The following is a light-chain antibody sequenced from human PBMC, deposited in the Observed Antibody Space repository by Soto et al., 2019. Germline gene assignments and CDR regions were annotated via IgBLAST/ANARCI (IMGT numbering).Light chain of an antibody. J-gene: IGLJ2*01. CDR3: SPYTNRIVGPLT. CDR1: SSDVAACNY. V-gene: IGLV2-8*01. Sequence: QSVLTQPPSASGSPGQSVTLSCTGSSSDVAACNYVSWYQQHPGKVPKLMIYEVTKRPSGVPQRFSASKSGNTASLPVSGLLVEDEAVYYCSPYTNRIVGPLTFGGGTKVTVL. CDR2: EVT.